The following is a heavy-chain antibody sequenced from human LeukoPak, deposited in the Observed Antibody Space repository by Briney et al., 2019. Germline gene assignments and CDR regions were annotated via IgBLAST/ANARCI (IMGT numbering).Heavy chain of an antibody. CDR2: IDARSGIT. CDR3: ARTYDFGRGPPGDAFDN. D-gene: IGHD3-3*01. J-gene: IGHJ3*02. Sequence: PGGSLRLSCAASGFTFSGYSMNWVRQAPGKVPEWVSYIDARSGITYYADSVQGRFTISRDNAQESVFLQMNSLRADDTAVYYCARTYDFGRGPPGDAFDNWGPGTLVTVSS. CDR1: GFTFSGYS. V-gene: IGHV3-48*01.